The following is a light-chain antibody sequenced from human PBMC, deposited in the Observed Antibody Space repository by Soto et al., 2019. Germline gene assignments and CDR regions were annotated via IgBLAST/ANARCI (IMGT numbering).Light chain of an antibody. J-gene: IGKJ3*01. V-gene: IGKV3-11*01. CDR1: HSVGSY. Sequence: EIVLTQSPATLSLSPGERATLSCRASHSVGSYLTWYQLKPGQAPRVLIYDASNRATGIPARFSGSGSGTDFILIVNSLEPEDSAVYYCQQYGSSPLFGPGTKVDIK. CDR3: QQYGSSPL. CDR2: DAS.